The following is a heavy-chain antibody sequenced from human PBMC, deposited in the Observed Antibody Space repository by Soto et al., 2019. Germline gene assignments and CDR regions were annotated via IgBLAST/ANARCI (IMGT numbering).Heavy chain of an antibody. Sequence: QVQLVQSGDEVKNPGASVKDSCKPSGYTFTDYHIHWVRQAPGQGLEFMGWINANNGGAGSAQQFQGRITVTRDTAISTVYMELSNLRPDDTAVYFCAREGGSDSLAPTNNWFDTWGHGTRVTVSS. CDR3: AREGGSDSLAPTNNWFDT. D-gene: IGHD5-12*01. V-gene: IGHV1-2*02. CDR1: GYTFTDYH. CDR2: INANNGGA. J-gene: IGHJ5*01.